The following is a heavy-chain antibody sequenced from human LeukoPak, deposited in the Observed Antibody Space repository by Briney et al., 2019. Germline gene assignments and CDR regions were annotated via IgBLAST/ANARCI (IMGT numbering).Heavy chain of an antibody. V-gene: IGHV1-69*01. CDR1: GGTFSSYA. CDR3: ARAIVGASIVPGSFDY. Sequence: SVKVSCKASGGTFSSYAISWVREAPGQGLEWMGGIIPIFGTANCAQKFQGRVTITADESTSTAYMELSSLRSEDTAVYYCARAIVGASIVPGSFDYWGQGTLVTVSS. J-gene: IGHJ4*02. CDR2: IIPIFGTA. D-gene: IGHD1-26*01.